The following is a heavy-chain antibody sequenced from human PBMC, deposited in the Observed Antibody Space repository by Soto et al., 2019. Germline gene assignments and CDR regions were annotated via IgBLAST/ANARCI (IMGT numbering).Heavy chain of an antibody. J-gene: IGHJ4*02. D-gene: IGHD3-10*01. Sequence: QVTLKESGPVLVKPTETLTLTCTVSGFSLSNARMSVIWIRQPPGKALEWLAHIFSNDAKSYSASLKSRLTISKYTSKSQVVLTMTNMDPVDTATYYCARIRGWGWLGPNDYWGQGTLVTVSS. CDR1: GFSLSNARMS. CDR2: IFSNDAK. V-gene: IGHV2-26*01. CDR3: ARIRGWGWLGPNDY.